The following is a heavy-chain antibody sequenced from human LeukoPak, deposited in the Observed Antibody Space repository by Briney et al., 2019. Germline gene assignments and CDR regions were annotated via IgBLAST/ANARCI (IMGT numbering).Heavy chain of an antibody. V-gene: IGHV3-74*01. CDR1: AFTFRDYW. CDR3: ARESYYGLGSYSY. CDR2: IDSDATST. Sequence: PGGSLGLCCAASAFTFRDYWMHWVRQAPGKGLMWVSHIDSDATSTYYTDSVKGRFTISRDNAKNTVYLQMNSLRAEDTAIYYCARESYYGLGSYSYWGQGTLLTVSS. D-gene: IGHD3-10*01. J-gene: IGHJ4*02.